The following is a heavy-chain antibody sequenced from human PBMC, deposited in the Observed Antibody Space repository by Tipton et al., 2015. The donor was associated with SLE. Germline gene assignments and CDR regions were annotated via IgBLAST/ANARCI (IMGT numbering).Heavy chain of an antibody. CDR3: ARGAAESYFDS. J-gene: IGHJ4*02. V-gene: IGHV3-23*01. Sequence: SLRLSCAASGFTFSSYAMTWVRQAPGKGLEWVSGITSSGSSANHADSVKGRFTISRDNSKNTLYLQMNSLRAEDTAVYYCARGAAESYFDSWGQGTLVSVSS. CDR2: ITSSGSSA. CDR1: GFTFSSYA.